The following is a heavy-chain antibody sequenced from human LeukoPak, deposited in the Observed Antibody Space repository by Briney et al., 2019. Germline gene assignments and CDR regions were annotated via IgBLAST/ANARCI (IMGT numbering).Heavy chain of an antibody. V-gene: IGHV3-30*18. CDR3: AKGRHYYCDSSGYRHAFDI. CDR1: GFTFSSYG. Sequence: GGSLRLSCAASGFTFSSYGMHWVRQAPGKGLEWVAVISYDGSNKYYADSVKGRFTISRDNSKNTLYLQMNSLRAEDTAVYYCAKGRHYYCDSSGYRHAFDIWGQGTMVTVSS. D-gene: IGHD3-22*01. J-gene: IGHJ3*02. CDR2: ISYDGSNK.